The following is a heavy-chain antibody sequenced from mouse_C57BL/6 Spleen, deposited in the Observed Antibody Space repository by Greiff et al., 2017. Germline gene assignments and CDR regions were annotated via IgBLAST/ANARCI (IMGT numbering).Heavy chain of an antibody. CDR2: IWWDDDK. J-gene: IGHJ1*03. V-gene: IGHV8-8*01. CDR1: GFSLSTFGMG. CDR3: ARMGRGRTYFAV. Sequence: QVQLQQSGPGILQPSQTLSLTCSFSGFSLSTFGMGVGWIRQPSGKGLEWLAHIWWDDDKYSNPALKSRLTISKDTSKNQVFLTLTNVDTADTATNYYARMGRGRTYFAVWGTGTTVTVSA.